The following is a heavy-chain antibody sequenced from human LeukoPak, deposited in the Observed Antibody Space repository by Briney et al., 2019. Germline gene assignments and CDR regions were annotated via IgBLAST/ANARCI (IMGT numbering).Heavy chain of an antibody. J-gene: IGHJ4*02. Sequence: SETLSLTCSVSGDFITAYYWSWIRQPPGKGLEWIGSIYYSGSTYYNPSLKSRVTISLDTSQNHFSLNLTSVTAADTAFYYCARPFCSGGNCYYVYWGQGTLVTVSS. D-gene: IGHD2-15*01. CDR3: ARPFCSGGNCYYVY. CDR2: IYYSGST. V-gene: IGHV4-38-2*02. CDR1: GDFITAYY.